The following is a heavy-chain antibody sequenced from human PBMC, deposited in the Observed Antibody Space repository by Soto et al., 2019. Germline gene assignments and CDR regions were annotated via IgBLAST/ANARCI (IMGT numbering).Heavy chain of an antibody. CDR1: GFTSTSSA. Sequence: SVKVSCKASGFTSTSSAMQWLRQARGQRLEWIGWIVVGSGNTNYAQKFQERVTITRGMSTSTAYMELSSLRSEDTAVYYCAAPRPNRYYYYYMDVWGKGTTVTVSS. CDR3: AAPRPNRYYYYYMDV. V-gene: IGHV1-58*02. CDR2: IVVGSGNT. J-gene: IGHJ6*03.